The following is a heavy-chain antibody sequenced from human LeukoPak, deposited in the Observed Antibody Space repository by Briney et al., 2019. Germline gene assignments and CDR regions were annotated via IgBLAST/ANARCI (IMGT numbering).Heavy chain of an antibody. V-gene: IGHV3-48*01. CDR3: ARSVGSTSVANDY. Sequence: PGGSLRLSCAVSGFSFTNFWMSWVRQAPRKGLEWVSYISSSGYTIYYADSVKGRFTVFRDNAQSSLYLQMDSLTADDTGIYYCARSVGSTSVANDYWGQGTLVTVSS. J-gene: IGHJ4*02. CDR2: ISSSGYTI. D-gene: IGHD1-26*01. CDR1: GFSFTNFW.